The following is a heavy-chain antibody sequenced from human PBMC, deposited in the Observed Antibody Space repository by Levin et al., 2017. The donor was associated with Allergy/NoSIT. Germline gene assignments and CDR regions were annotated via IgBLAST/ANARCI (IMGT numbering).Heavy chain of an antibody. CDR2: IRSKANSYAT. V-gene: IGHV3-73*01. Sequence: GGSLRLSCAASGFSFSGAAMHWVRQASGKGLEWVGRIRSKANSYATAYAASVKGRFTISRDDSKNTAYLQMNSLKTEDTAVYYCTRRRDRIDDYWGQGTLVTVSS. J-gene: IGHJ4*02. CDR1: GFSFSGAA. D-gene: IGHD2-15*01. CDR3: TRRRDRIDDY.